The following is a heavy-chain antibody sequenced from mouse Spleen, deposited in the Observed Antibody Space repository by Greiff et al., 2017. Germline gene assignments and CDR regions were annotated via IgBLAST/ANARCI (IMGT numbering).Heavy chain of an antibody. CDR1: GYAFTNYL. Sequence: VQLQQSGAELVRPGTSVKVSCKASGYAFTNYLIEWVKQRPGQGLEWIGVINPGSGGTNYNEKFKGKATLTADKSSSTAYMQLSSLTSDDSAVYFCARDSSGYVGWFAYWGQGTLVTVSA. CDR3: ARDSSGYVGWFAY. J-gene: IGHJ3*01. CDR2: INPGSGGT. D-gene: IGHD3-2*01. V-gene: IGHV1-54*01.